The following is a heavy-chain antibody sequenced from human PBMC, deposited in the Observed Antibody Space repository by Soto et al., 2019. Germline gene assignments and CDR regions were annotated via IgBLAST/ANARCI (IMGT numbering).Heavy chain of an antibody. D-gene: IGHD3-22*01. CDR2: ISAYNGNT. Sequence: ATMKVSCKASGYPFTRDGINWARPAPGQGLEWRGWISAYNGNTNYAQKLQGRVTMTTDTSTSTAYMELRSLRSDDTAVYYCARESGDSSGYYYYYFDYWGQGTLVTVSS. CDR1: GYPFTRDG. V-gene: IGHV1-18*01. J-gene: IGHJ4*02. CDR3: ARESGDSSGYYYYYFDY.